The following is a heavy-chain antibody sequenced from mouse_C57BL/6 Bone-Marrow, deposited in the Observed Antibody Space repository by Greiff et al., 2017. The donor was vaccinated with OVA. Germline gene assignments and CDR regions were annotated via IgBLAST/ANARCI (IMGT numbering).Heavy chain of an antibody. CDR1: GFSLTSYG. CDR3: AKDDGYPYYAMDY. V-gene: IGHV2-9*01. Sequence: VQLVESGPGLVAPSQTLSITCTVSGFSLTSYGVDWVRQPPGQGLEWLGVIWGGGSTNYNSALMSRLSNSKDNSKSQVFLKMNSLQTDDTAMDYCAKDDGYPYYAMDYWGQGTSVTVSS. J-gene: IGHJ4*01. D-gene: IGHD2-3*01. CDR2: IWGGGST.